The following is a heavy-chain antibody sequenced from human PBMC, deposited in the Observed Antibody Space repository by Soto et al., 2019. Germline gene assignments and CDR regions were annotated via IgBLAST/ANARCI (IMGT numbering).Heavy chain of an antibody. CDR1: GFSLSTNGMC. D-gene: IGHD3-22*01. CDR2: IDWDDDE. Sequence: SGPTLVNPTQTLTLTCTFSGFSLSTNGMCVGLIRQPPGKALEWLALIDWDDDEYYTTSLKTRLTISKDTSKNQVVLTMTNMDPVDTATYYCARGGNIDSSGYHGHALDIWGQGTVVTV. V-gene: IGHV2-70*01. CDR3: ARGGNIDSSGYHGHALDI. J-gene: IGHJ3*02.